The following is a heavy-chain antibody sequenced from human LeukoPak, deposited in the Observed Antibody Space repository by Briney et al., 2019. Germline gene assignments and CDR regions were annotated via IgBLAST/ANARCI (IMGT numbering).Heavy chain of an antibody. J-gene: IGHJ4*03. V-gene: IGHV4-34*01. D-gene: IGHD5-24*01. CDR2: IDHRGDT. Sequence: SETLSLTRAVYGGSFSRYYWSWIRRSAGKGLEWIAEIDHRGDTNYNPSVKSRVTISVDTSKNQFSLKVRSLSAADTAVYYCARGATISETGSFDFWGKGTPVTVSS. CDR1: GGSFSRYY. CDR3: ARGATISETGSFDF.